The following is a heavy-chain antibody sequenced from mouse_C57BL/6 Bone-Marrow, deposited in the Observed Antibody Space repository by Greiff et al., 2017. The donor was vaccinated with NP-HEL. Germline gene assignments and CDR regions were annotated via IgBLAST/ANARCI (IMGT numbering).Heavy chain of an antibody. CDR2: IRSKSSNYAT. Sequence: EVKVVESGGGLVQPKGSLKLSCAASGFTFNTYAMHWVRQAPGKGLEWVARIRSKSSNYATYYADSVKDRFTISRDDSQSMLYLQMNNLKTEDTAMYYCVRDRGYDGYYWFAYWGQGTLVTVSA. CDR3: VRDRGYDGYYWFAY. CDR1: GFTFNTYA. J-gene: IGHJ3*01. D-gene: IGHD2-3*01. V-gene: IGHV10-3*01.